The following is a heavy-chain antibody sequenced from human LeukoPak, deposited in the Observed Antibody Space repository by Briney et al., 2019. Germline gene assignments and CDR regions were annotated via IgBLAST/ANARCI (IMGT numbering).Heavy chain of an antibody. V-gene: IGHV3-33*01. CDR1: GFTFSSYG. CDR2: IWYDGSNK. D-gene: IGHD1-1*01. CDR3: TRDWRKAGMDV. Sequence: GGSLRLSCAASGFTFSSYGMHWVRQDPGKGREWVAVIWYDGSNKYYADSVKGRFTISRDNSKNTLYVQMNSLRAEDTAVYYCTRDWRKAGMDVWGQGTTVTVSS. J-gene: IGHJ6*02.